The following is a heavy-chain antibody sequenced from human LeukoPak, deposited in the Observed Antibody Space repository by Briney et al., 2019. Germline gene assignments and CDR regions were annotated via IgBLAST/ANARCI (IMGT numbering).Heavy chain of an antibody. Sequence: SETLSLTCTVSGGSISSYYWSWIRQPPGKGLEWIGYIYYSGSTNYNPSLKSRVTVSVDTSKNQFSLKLSSVTAADTAVYYCAAVPAAIQWFTLDYWGQGTLVTVSS. CDR3: AAVPAAIQWFTLDY. J-gene: IGHJ4*02. V-gene: IGHV4-59*01. CDR2: IYYSGST. CDR1: GGSISSYY. D-gene: IGHD2-2*02.